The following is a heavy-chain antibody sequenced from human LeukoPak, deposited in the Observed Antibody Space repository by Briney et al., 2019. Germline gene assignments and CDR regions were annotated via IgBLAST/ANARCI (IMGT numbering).Heavy chain of an antibody. CDR2: IKQDGSEK. CDR3: ARRRVGATTSAFDI. V-gene: IGHV3-7*01. CDR1: GFTFSSYW. D-gene: IGHD1-26*01. Sequence: GGSLRLSCAASGFTFSSYWMSWVRQAPGKGREGVANIKQDGSEKYSVDSVKGRFPISRDNAKNSLYLKMNSLSAEDTAVYYCARRRVGATTSAFDIWGQGTMVTVSS. J-gene: IGHJ3*02.